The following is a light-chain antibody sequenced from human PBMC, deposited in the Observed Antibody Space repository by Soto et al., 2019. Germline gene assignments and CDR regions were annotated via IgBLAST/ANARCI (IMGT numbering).Light chain of an antibody. J-gene: IGKJ2*01. V-gene: IGKV3-20*01. Sequence: IVLTQSPVTLSLSPGDGVTLSCRASQSVTGTNLAWYQQRAGQAPRLLIYDAVRRATGIPDRFSGSGSGTDFTLTISRLEPEDFAVYYCHQYGSSLGTFGQGTKVEIK. CDR1: QSVTGTN. CDR3: HQYGSSLGT. CDR2: DAV.